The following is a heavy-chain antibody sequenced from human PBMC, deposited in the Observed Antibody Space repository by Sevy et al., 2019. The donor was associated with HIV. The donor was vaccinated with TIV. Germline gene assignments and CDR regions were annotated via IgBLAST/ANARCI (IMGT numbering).Heavy chain of an antibody. V-gene: IGHV4-34*01. D-gene: IGHD3-9*01. CDR3: ARALADYDILTGYYRGAYYFDY. J-gene: IGHJ4*02. Sequence: SETLSLTCAVYGGSFSGYYWSWIRQPPGKGLEWIGEINHSGSTNYNPSLKSRVTISVDTSKNQFCLKLSSVTAAGTAVYYCARALADYDILTGYYRGAYYFDYWGQGTLVTVSS. CDR1: GGSFSGYY. CDR2: INHSGST.